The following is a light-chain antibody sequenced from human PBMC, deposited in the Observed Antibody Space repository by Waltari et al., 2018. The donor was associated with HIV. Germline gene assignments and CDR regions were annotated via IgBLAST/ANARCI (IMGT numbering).Light chain of an antibody. J-gene: IGKJ3*01. V-gene: IGKV3-11*01. Sequence: FLTQSPATLSLSPGERATLPCRASQSIGSSLTWYQQKPGQAPRLLIYDASNRATGVPARFSGSGSGTDFTLTISSLETEDFAVYYCQQRTHWRSVGFTFGPGTKVDIK. CDR1: QSIGSS. CDR3: QQRTHWRSVGFT. CDR2: DAS.